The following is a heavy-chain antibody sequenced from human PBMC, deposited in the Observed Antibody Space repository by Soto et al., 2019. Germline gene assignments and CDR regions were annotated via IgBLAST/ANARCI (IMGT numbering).Heavy chain of an antibody. J-gene: IGHJ3*02. D-gene: IGHD2-15*01. CDR2: IYHSGST. Sequence: SETLSLTCTVSGGSIISGDYSWSWIRQPPGKGLEWIGYIYHSGSTYYNPSLKSRVTISVDTSKNQFSLKLSSVTAADTAVYYCARDGKLLLRGAFDIWGQGTMVTVSS. CDR1: GGSIISGDYS. CDR3: ARDGKLLLRGAFDI. V-gene: IGHV4-30-2*01.